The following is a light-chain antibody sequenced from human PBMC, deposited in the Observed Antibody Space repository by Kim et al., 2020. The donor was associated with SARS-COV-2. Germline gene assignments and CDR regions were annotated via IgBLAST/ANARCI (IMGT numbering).Light chain of an antibody. CDR2: EVN. Sequence: QSALTQPPSASGSPGQSVTISCIGTSSDVGGYNYVSWYQQHPGKPPKLMISEVNKRPSGVPNRFFGSKSGNTASLTVSGLQAEDEADYYCSSHAGRISWVFGGGTKVTVL. V-gene: IGLV2-8*01. CDR3: SSHAGRISWV. J-gene: IGLJ3*02. CDR1: SSDVGGYNY.